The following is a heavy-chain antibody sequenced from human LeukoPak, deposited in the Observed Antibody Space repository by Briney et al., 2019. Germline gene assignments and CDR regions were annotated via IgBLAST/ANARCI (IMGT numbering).Heavy chain of an antibody. CDR3: ARAEGDIVVVPASTRFDY. CDR2: ISSSGSTI. Sequence: GGSLRLSCAASGFTFSDYYMSWIRQAPGKGLEWVSYISSSGSTIYYADSVKGRFTISRDNSKNTLYLQMNSLRAEDTAVYYCARAEGDIVVVPASTRFDYWGQGTLVTVSS. D-gene: IGHD2-2*01. J-gene: IGHJ4*02. CDR1: GFTFSDYY. V-gene: IGHV3-11*04.